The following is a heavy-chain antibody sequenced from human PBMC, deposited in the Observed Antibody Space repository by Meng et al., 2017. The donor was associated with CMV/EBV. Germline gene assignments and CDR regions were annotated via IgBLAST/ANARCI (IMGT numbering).Heavy chain of an antibody. D-gene: IGHD4-17*01. CDR1: GGSISSYY. CDR2: IYTSGST. J-gene: IGHJ4*02. CDR3: ARGPEVDYGDYVGLDY. V-gene: IGHV4-4*07. Sequence: VSLQESGPGLGNPSVTLSFPCTVSGGSISSYYWSWIRQPAGKGLEWIGRIYTSGSTNYNPSLKSRVTMSVDTSKNQFSLKLSSVTAADTAVYYCARGPEVDYGDYVGLDYWGQGTLVTVSS.